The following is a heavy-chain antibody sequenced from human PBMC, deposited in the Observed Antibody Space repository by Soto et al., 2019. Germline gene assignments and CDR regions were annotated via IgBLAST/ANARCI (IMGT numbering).Heavy chain of an antibody. J-gene: IGHJ6*02. CDR2: ISYDGNNK. Sequence: QVHLVESGGGVVQPGRSLRLSCAASGFTFSNYAMHWVRQAPGKGLEWVAVISYDGNNKYYAASVKGRFTISRDNSKNTLYLQMNSLRAEDTAIYYCGRALFCTSTSCYIAASVLGLDVWGQGTTVTVSS. CDR1: GFTFSNYA. CDR3: GRALFCTSTSCYIAASVLGLDV. D-gene: IGHD2-2*02. V-gene: IGHV3-30-3*01.